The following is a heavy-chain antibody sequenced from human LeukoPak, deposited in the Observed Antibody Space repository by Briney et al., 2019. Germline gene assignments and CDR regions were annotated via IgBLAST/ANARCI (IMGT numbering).Heavy chain of an antibody. V-gene: IGHV4-34*01. CDR3: VGIAVAGTRWFDY. D-gene: IGHD6-19*01. CDR1: GGSFSGYY. CDR2: INHSGST. J-gene: IGHJ4*02. Sequence: SETLSLTCAVYGGSFSGYYWSWIRQPPGKGLEWIGEINHSGSTNYNPSLKSRVTISVDTSKNQFSLKLSSVTAADTAVYYCVGIAVAGTRWFDYWGQGTLVTVSS.